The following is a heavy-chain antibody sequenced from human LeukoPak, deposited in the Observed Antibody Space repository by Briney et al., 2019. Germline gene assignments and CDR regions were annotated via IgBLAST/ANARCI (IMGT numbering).Heavy chain of an antibody. Sequence: PSQTLSLTCAVSGGSISSSSYYWGWIRQPPGKGLEWIGSIYYSGSTYYNPSLKSRVTISVDTSKNQFSLKLSSVTAADTAVYYCARHDDYESDYWGQGTLVTVSS. J-gene: IGHJ4*02. V-gene: IGHV4-39*01. CDR1: GGSISSSSYY. CDR3: ARHDDYESDY. D-gene: IGHD4-17*01. CDR2: IYYSGST.